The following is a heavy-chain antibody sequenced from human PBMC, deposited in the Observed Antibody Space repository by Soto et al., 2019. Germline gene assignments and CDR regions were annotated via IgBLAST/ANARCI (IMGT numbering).Heavy chain of an antibody. CDR3: APRAPPIVGVTLFHS. V-gene: IGHV2-5*02. D-gene: IGHD1-26*01. CDR2: IYWDDDK. Sequence: QITLKESGPALVKPTQTLTLTCTFSGFSLTTSGVGVGWIRQPPGKALEWLAMIYWDDDKRYSPSLENRLTITKDTSMNQVVLTMTNMDPVDTATYYCAPRAPPIVGVTLFHSWGQGTLVTVSS. CDR1: GFSLTTSGVG. J-gene: IGHJ4*02.